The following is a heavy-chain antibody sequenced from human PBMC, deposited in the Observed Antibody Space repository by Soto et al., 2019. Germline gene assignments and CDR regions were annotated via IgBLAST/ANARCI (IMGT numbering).Heavy chain of an antibody. V-gene: IGHV4-34*01. CDR1: GGSFSGYY. Sequence: SETLSLTCAVYGGSFSGYYWSWIRQPPGKGLEWIGEINHSGSTNYNPSLKSRVTISVDTSKNQFSLKLNSMTAADTAVYYCARSQTTLTFYDYWGQGTLVIVSS. CDR3: ARSQTTLTFYDY. J-gene: IGHJ4*02. CDR2: INHSGST. D-gene: IGHD4-17*01.